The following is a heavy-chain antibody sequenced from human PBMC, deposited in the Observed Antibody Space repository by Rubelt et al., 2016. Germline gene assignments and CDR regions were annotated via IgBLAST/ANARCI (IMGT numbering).Heavy chain of an antibody. Sequence: EVQLVESGGGLVQPGGSLRLSCVASGFTFSGDWMAWVRQAPGGGLEWVANIDQDESVKWYVDSVKGRFTISRDNAKNSRYLQMNGLRDEDTAVYYCARVDGSHSYWGRGTLVTVSS. D-gene: IGHD2-15*01. J-gene: IGHJ4*02. CDR3: ARVDGSHSY. V-gene: IGHV3-7*01. CDR2: IDQDESVK. CDR1: GFTFSGDW.